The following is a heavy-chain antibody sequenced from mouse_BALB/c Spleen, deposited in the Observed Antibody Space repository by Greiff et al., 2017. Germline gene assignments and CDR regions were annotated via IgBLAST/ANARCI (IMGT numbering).Heavy chain of an antibody. CDR2: IWWDDDK. CDR3: ARKRIYYDYDYAMDY. J-gene: IGHJ4*01. Sequence: QVTLKVSGPGILQPSQTLSLTCSFSGFSLSTSGMGVGWIRQPSGKGLEWLAHIWWDDDKYYNTALKSGLTISKDTSKNQVFLKIASVDTADTATYYCARKRIYYDYDYAMDYWGQGTSVTVSS. D-gene: IGHD2-4*01. V-gene: IGHV8-8*01. CDR1: GFSLSTSGMG.